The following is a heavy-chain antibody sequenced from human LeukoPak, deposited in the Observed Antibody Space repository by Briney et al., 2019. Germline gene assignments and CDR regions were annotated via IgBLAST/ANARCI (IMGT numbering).Heavy chain of an antibody. D-gene: IGHD3-10*01. V-gene: IGHV1-69*01. CDR2: IIPIFGTA. CDR1: GGTFSSYA. Sequence: SVKVSCKASGGTFSSYAIGWVRQAPGQGLEWMGGIIPIFGTANYAQNLQGRVTITADESTTTAYMELSSLRSDDTAVYYCARFDPGVHPGDYWGQGTLVTVSS. J-gene: IGHJ4*02. CDR3: ARFDPGVHPGDY.